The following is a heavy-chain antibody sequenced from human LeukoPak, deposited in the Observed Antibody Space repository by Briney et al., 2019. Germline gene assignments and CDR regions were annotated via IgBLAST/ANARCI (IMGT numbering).Heavy chain of an antibody. Sequence: PSETLSLTCTVSGGSISSSSYYWGWIRQPPGKGLEWIGSIYYSGSTYYNPPLTSRVTISLDTSKNQFSLSLNSVTAADTAIFYCARSMVTTDRNFDHWGQGTLVTVSS. CDR3: ARSMVTTDRNFDH. CDR2: IYYSGST. CDR1: GGSISSSSYY. J-gene: IGHJ4*01. V-gene: IGHV4-39*07. D-gene: IGHD2-21*02.